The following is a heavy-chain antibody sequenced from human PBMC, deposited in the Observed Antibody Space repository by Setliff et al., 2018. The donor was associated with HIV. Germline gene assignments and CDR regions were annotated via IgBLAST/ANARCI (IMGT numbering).Heavy chain of an antibody. CDR2: ISVYNGNT. Sequence: ASVKVSCKASGYTFTSYGISWVRQAPGQGLEWMGWISVYNGNTKYAQKVQGRVTMTTDTSTSTAYMDLRSLRSDDTAVYYCASGCLIGGSGPCRNFEFWGQGTLVTVSS. V-gene: IGHV1-18*01. D-gene: IGHD3-9*01. CDR1: GYTFTSYG. J-gene: IGHJ4*02. CDR3: ASGCLIGGSGPCRNFEF.